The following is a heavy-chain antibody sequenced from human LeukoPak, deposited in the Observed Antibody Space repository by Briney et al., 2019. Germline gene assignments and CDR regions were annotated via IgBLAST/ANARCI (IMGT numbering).Heavy chain of an antibody. CDR1: GYTFTGYY. V-gene: IGHV1-2*02. J-gene: IGHJ4*02. Sequence: ASVKVSCKASGYTFTGYYMHWVRQAPGQGLEWMGWINPNSGGTNYAQKFQGRVTMTRDTSISTAYMELSRLRSDDTAVYYCARDRRDGYNLYYFDYWGQGTLVTVSS. D-gene: IGHD5-24*01. CDR3: ARDRRDGYNLYYFDY. CDR2: INPNSGGT.